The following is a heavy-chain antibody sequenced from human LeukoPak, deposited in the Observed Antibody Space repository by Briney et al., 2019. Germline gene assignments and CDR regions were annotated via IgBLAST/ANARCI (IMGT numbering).Heavy chain of an antibody. J-gene: IGHJ5*02. Sequence: SETLSLTCTVSGGSITSYYWSWIRQPPGKGLEWIGYIYYSGSTNYNPSLKSRITISVDTSKNQFSLKLSSVTAADTAVYYCARGGVNYKIAGPWGQGALVTVSS. D-gene: IGHD3-10*01. CDR1: GGSITSYY. V-gene: IGHV4-59*01. CDR3: ARGGVNYKIAGP. CDR2: IYYSGST.